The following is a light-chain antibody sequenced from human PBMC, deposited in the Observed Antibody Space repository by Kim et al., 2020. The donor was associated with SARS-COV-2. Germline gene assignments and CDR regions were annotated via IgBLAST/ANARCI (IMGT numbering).Light chain of an antibody. V-gene: IGLV6-57*01. J-gene: IGLJ3*02. Sequence: TVTTACTRSSCSIARNYVQWYQQRPGSSPTTVIYEDNQRPSGVPDRFSGSIDSSSNSASLTISGLKTEDEADYYCQSYDSSNQGVFGGGTQLTVL. CDR3: QSYDSSNQGV. CDR2: EDN. CDR1: SCSIARNY.